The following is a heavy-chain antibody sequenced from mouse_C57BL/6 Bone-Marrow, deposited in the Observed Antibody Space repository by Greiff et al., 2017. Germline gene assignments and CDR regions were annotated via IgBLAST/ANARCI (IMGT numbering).Heavy chain of an antibody. D-gene: IGHD1-1*01. CDR2: IYPRSGST. Sequence: QVQLQQSGAELARPGASVKLSCKASGYTFTSYGISWVKQRTGQGLEWIGEIYPRSGSTYYNEKFKGKATLTADKSSSTAYMELRSLTSEDSAVYFCAREGYYYGSFAYWGQGTLVTVSA. CDR3: AREGYYYGSFAY. CDR1: GYTFTSYG. V-gene: IGHV1-81*01. J-gene: IGHJ3*01.